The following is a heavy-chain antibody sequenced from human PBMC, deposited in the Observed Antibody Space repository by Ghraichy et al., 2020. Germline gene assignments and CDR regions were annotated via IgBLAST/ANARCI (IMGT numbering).Heavy chain of an antibody. CDR1: GFSFINYA. Sequence: GESLNISCAASGFSFINYAMHWVRQAPGKGLEWVAVISYDGSNKYYADSVKGRFTISRDDSENTLSLQMKSLRAEDTAMYYCAKVLPFAICGPGFDHWGQGTLVTVSS. CDR2: ISYDGSNK. V-gene: IGHV3-30*18. J-gene: IGHJ4*02. D-gene: IGHD3-3*01. CDR3: AKVLPFAICGPGFDH.